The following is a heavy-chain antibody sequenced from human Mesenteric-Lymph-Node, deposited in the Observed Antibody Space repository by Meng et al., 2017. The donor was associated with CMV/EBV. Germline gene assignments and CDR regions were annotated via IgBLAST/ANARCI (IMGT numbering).Heavy chain of an antibody. J-gene: IGHJ6*02. Sequence: SETLSLTCAVYGGSFSGYYRSWIRQAPGKGLEWIGEINDSGSTNYNPSLKSRVTITLDTSDNQFSLNLNSVTAADTAVYYCARRRLNLPSDIVVVPAAIRAWGMDVWGQGTTVTVSS. D-gene: IGHD2-2*01. CDR2: INDSGST. V-gene: IGHV4-34*01. CDR3: ARRRLNLPSDIVVVPAAIRAWGMDV. CDR1: GGSFSGYY.